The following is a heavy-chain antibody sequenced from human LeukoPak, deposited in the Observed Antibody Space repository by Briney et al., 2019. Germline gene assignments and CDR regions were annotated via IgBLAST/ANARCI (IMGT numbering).Heavy chain of an antibody. D-gene: IGHD3-22*01. CDR3: ARDFSPYDSSGYSFDY. V-gene: IGHV3-53*04. J-gene: IGHJ4*02. Sequence: GGSLTLACAPSGFTVSSNYMSWVSQAAGRGLEWVSVISSGGSQYYADSVKGRFTISRHNSKNTLYLQMNSLRAEDTAVYYCARDFSPYDSSGYSFDYWGQGTLVTVSS. CDR2: ISSGGSQ. CDR1: GFTVSSNY.